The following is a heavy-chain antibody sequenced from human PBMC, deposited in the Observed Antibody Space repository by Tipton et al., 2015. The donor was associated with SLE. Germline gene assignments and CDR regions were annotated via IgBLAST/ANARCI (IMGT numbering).Heavy chain of an antibody. CDR3: AGDRGGWFN. V-gene: IGHV4-59*01. CDR1: GGSISSYY. D-gene: IGHD6-19*01. Sequence: TLSLTCTVSGGSISSYYWSWIRQPPGKGLEWIGYIYYSGSTNYNPSLKSRVTISVDTSKNQFSLKLSSVTAADTAVYYCAGDRGGWFNWGQGTLVTVSS. J-gene: IGHJ4*02. CDR2: IYYSGST.